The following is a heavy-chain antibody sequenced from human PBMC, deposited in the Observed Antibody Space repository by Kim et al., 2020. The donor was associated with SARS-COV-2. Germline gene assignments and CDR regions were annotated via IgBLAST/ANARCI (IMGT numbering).Heavy chain of an antibody. D-gene: IGHD6-13*01. V-gene: IGHV4-31*03. Sequence: SETLSLTCTVSGGSISSGGYYWSWIRQHPGKGLEWIGYIYYSGSTYYNPSLKSRVTISVDTSKNQFSLKLSSVTAADTAVYYCARDSSSWYDYYYYGMDVWGQGTTVTVSS. CDR1: GGSISSGGYY. CDR2: IYYSGST. CDR3: ARDSSSWYDYYYYGMDV. J-gene: IGHJ6*02.